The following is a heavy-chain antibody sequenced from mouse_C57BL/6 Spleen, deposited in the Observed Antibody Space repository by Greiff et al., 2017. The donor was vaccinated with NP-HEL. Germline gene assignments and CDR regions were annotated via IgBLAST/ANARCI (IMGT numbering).Heavy chain of an antibody. D-gene: IGHD2-3*01. Sequence: VKLMESGPGLVAPSQSLSITCTVSGFSLTSYAISWVRQPPGKGLEWLGVIWTGGGTNYNSALKSRLSISKDNSKSQVFLKMNSLQTDDTARYYCARNSGDGYYYFDYWGQGTTLTVSS. CDR2: IWTGGGT. CDR1: GFSLTSYA. V-gene: IGHV2-9-1*01. CDR3: ARNSGDGYYYFDY. J-gene: IGHJ2*01.